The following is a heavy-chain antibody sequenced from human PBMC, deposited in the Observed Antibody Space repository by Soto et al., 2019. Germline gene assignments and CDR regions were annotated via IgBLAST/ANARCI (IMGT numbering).Heavy chain of an antibody. J-gene: IGHJ4*02. CDR2: ISWNSGSI. V-gene: IGHV3-9*01. D-gene: IGHD2-15*01. CDR1: GFTFDDYA. CDR3: AKDLLGYCSGGSCYSPFVY. Sequence: EVQLVESGGGLVQPGRSLRLSCAASGFTFDDYAMHWVRQAPGKGLEWVSGISWNSGSIGYADSVKGRFTISRDNAKNSLYLQMNRLRAEDTALYYCAKDLLGYCSGGSCYSPFVYWGQGTLVTVSS.